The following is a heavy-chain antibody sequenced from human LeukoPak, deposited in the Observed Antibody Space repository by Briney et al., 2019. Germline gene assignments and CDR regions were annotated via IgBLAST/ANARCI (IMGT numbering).Heavy chain of an antibody. CDR3: ARDGGDGYNFYY. V-gene: IGHV1-2*02. CDR1: GYTFSGYY. Sequence: GASVKVSRKASGYTFSGYYMHWLRQAPGQGLEWMGWINPNGGVTNYAQKFQGRVTMTRDTSISTAYMELSRLRSDDTAVYYCARDGGDGYNFYYWGQGTLVTVSS. J-gene: IGHJ4*02. CDR2: INPNGGVT. D-gene: IGHD5-24*01.